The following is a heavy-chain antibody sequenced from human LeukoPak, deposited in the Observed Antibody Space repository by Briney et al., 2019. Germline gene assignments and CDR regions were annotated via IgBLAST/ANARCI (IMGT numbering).Heavy chain of an antibody. Sequence: PGGSLRLSCAASGFTFSNYCMHWVRQAPGKGLVWVSRINSDGSRISYADSVKGRFTISRDNAKNTLYLQMNSLRAEDTAVYYGAKDGGSTNFNLWGRGTLVTVSS. CDR2: INSDGSRI. J-gene: IGHJ2*01. CDR1: GFTFSNYC. D-gene: IGHD5/OR15-5a*01. CDR3: AKDGGSTNFNL. V-gene: IGHV3-74*01.